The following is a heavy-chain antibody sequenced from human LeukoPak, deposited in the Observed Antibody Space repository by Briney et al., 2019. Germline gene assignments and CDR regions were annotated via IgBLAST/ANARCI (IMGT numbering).Heavy chain of an antibody. CDR1: GYSISSGYY. J-gene: IGHJ5*02. V-gene: IGHV4-38-2*01. CDR3: ARVMVVVTAKYNWFDP. Sequence: SETLSLTCAVSGYSISSGYYWGWIRQPPGKGLEWFGSIYHSGSTYYNPSLKSRVTISVDTSKNQFSLKLSSVTAADTAVYYCARVMVVVTAKYNWFDPWGQGTLVTVSS. D-gene: IGHD2-21*02. CDR2: IYHSGST.